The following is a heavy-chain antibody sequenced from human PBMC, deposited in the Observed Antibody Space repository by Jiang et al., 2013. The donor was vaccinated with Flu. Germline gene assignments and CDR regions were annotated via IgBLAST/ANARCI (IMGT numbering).Heavy chain of an antibody. CDR3: ARGHGGGGSCYDY. CDR1: GGSKSTYY. CDR2: IYYDGST. J-gene: IGHJ4*02. D-gene: IGHD2-15*01. V-gene: IGHV4-59*01. Sequence: GPGLVKPSETLSLTRTVSGGSKSTYYWSWIRQPPGKGPEWIAYIYYDGSTNYKPSLKSRVTISLDTSKNQFSLRLRSVTAADTAVYYCARGHGGGGSCYDYWGQGTLVTVSS.